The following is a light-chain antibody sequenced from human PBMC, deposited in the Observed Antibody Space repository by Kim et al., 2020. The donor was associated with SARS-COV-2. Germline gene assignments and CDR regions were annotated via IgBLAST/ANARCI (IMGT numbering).Light chain of an antibody. Sequence: QRVTISRTGSSSNIGAGYDVHWYQQLPGTAPKLPIYGNSNRPSGVPDRFSGSKSGTSASLAITGLQAEDEADYYCQSYDRSLSGWVFGGGTQLTVL. CDR3: QSYDRSLSGWV. V-gene: IGLV1-40*01. J-gene: IGLJ3*02. CDR2: GNS. CDR1: SSNIGAGYD.